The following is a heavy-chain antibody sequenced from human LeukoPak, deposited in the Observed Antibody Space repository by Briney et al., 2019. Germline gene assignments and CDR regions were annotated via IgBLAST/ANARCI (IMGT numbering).Heavy chain of an antibody. CDR3: ARDRWLQSESYFDY. V-gene: IGHV1-69*05. CDR1: GGTFSNYP. J-gene: IGHJ4*02. CDR2: TIPIFGTA. Sequence: SVKVSCKASGGTFSNYPISWVRQAPGQGLEWMGGTIPIFGTADYAPKFQGRVTITTDESTSTSYMELSSLRSEDTAVYYCARDRWLQSESYFDYWGQGTLVTVSS. D-gene: IGHD5-24*01.